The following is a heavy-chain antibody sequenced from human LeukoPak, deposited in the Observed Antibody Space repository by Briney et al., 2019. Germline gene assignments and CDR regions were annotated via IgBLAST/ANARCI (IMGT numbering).Heavy chain of an antibody. V-gene: IGHV4-30-4*01. CDR3: ARPYYYDSRIDP. J-gene: IGHJ5*02. CDR1: GGSISSGDYY. Sequence: SQTLSLTCTVSGGSISSGDYYWSWIRQPPGKGLEGIAYMYYSGSTYYNPSLKSRVTMSADTSKNQLSLKLSSVTAADTALYYCARPYYYDSRIDPRGQGILVTVSS. D-gene: IGHD3-22*01. CDR2: MYYSGST.